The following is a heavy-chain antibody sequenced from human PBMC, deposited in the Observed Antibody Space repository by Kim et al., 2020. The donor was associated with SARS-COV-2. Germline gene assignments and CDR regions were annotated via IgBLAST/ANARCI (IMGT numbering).Heavy chain of an antibody. CDR1: GDSVSSNSAA. D-gene: IGHD3-22*01. CDR3: AREGSITMIVVGRNAFDI. Sequence: SQTLSLTCAISGDSVSSNSAAWNWIRQSPSRGLEWLGRTYYRSKWYNDYAVSVKSRITINPDTSKNQFSLQLNSVTPEDTAVYYCAREGSITMIVVGRNAFDIWGQGTMVTVSS. CDR2: TYYRSKWYN. J-gene: IGHJ3*02. V-gene: IGHV6-1*01.